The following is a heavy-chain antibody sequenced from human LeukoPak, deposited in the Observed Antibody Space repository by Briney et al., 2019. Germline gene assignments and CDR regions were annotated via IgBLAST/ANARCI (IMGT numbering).Heavy chain of an antibody. V-gene: IGHV4-34*01. Sequence: SETLSLTCAVYGGSFSGYYWSWIRQPPGKGLEWIGEINHSGSTNYNPSLKSRVTISVDTSKNQFSLKLSSVTAADTAVYYCARGLSGYSSSWINSFHLDYWGQGTLVTVSS. D-gene: IGHD6-13*01. J-gene: IGHJ4*02. CDR1: GGSFSGYY. CDR2: INHSGST. CDR3: ARGLSGYSSSWINSFHLDY.